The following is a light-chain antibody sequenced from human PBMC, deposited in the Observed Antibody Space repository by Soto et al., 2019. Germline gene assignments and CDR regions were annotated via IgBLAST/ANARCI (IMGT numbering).Light chain of an antibody. CDR1: SSNIGARYD. Sequence: QSVLTQPPSVSGAPGQRVTISCTGSSSNIGARYDVHWYQQFPGTAPKLLICANSNRPSGVPDRFSGSKSGTSASLAITGLQAEDEADYYCQSYDSSLSGWLFGGGTKLTVL. CDR3: QSYDSSLSGWL. V-gene: IGLV1-40*01. CDR2: ANS. J-gene: IGLJ3*02.